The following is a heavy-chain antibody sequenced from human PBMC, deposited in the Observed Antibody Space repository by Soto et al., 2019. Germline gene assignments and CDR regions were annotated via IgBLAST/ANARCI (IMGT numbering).Heavy chain of an antibody. CDR1: GDSISTVDYF. V-gene: IGHV4-30-4*01. J-gene: IGHJ5*01. CDR2: IYKSATT. Sequence: SETLSLTCSVSGDSISTVDYFWAWIRQPPGQALEYIGYIYKSATTYYNPSFESRVAISLDTSKSQFSLNVTSVTAADTAVYFCARGRYCLTGRCFPNWFDSWGQGTLVTAPQ. CDR3: ARGRYCLTGRCFPNWFDS. D-gene: IGHD2-15*01.